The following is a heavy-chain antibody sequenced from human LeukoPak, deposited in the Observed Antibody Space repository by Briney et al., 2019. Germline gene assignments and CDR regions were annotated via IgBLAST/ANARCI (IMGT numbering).Heavy chain of an antibody. D-gene: IGHD1-20*01. Sequence: PGGSLRLSCAASGFIFANEPMNWVRQTPGKGLEWVAHIRSDTKTIVYADSVKGRFTISRDNARDSLSLQMNSLRVEDTAVYYRVRDYNWVFDYWGQGALVTVSS. CDR2: IRSDTKTI. CDR1: GFIFANEP. CDR3: VRDYNWVFDY. V-gene: IGHV3-48*01. J-gene: IGHJ4*02.